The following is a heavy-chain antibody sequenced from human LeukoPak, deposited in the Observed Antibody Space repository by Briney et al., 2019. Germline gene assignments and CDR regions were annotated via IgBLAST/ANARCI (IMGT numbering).Heavy chain of an antibody. CDR1: GFTFSSYA. D-gene: IGHD1-26*01. CDR2: ISYDGSNK. J-gene: IGHJ4*02. CDR3: ARANGGSLLDRGYYFDY. V-gene: IGHV3-30*01. Sequence: GRSLRLSCAASGFTFSSYAMHWVRQAPGKGLEWVAVISYDGSNKYYADSVKGRFTISRDNSKNTLYLQMNSLRAEDTAVYYCARANGGSLLDRGYYFDYWGQGTLVTVSS.